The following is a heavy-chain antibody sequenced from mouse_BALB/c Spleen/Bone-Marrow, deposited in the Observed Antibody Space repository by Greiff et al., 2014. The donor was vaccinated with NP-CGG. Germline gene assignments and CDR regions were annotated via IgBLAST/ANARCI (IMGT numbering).Heavy chain of an antibody. J-gene: IGHJ2*01. D-gene: IGHD2-12*01. CDR3: ARRRREYYFDY. V-gene: IGHV1-87*01. CDR1: GYTFTSYW. Sequence: QVQLQQSGAELARPGASVKLSCKASGYTFTSYWMQWVKQRPGQGLEWIGAIYPGDGDTRYTQKFKGKATLTADKSSSTAYMQLSRLASEDSAVYYCARRRREYYFDYWGQGTTLTVSS. CDR2: IYPGDGDT.